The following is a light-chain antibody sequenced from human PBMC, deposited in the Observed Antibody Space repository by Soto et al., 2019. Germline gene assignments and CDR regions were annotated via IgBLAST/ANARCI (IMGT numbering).Light chain of an antibody. J-gene: IGKJ1*01. V-gene: IGKV1-39*01. CDR1: QSISSY. CDR2: AAS. CDR3: QQSYSSLRT. Sequence: IRMTQSPSSLSASTGDRVTITCRASQSISSYLNWYQQKPGKAPKLLIYAASSLQSGVPSSFSGSGSGTDFTLTISSLQPEDFATYYCQQSYSSLRTFGQGTKVDIK.